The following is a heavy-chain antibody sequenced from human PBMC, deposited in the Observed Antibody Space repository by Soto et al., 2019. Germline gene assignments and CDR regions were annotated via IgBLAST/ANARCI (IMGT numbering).Heavy chain of an antibody. V-gene: IGHV4-34*01. D-gene: IGHD6-13*01. CDR2: INHSGST. Sequence: SETLSLTCAVYGGSFSGYYWSWIRQPPGKGLEWIGEINHSGSTNYNPSLKSRVTISVDTSKNQFSLKLSSVTAADTAVYYCARGSFAAAGTRCWFDPWGQGTLVTVSS. J-gene: IGHJ5*02. CDR3: ARGSFAAAGTRCWFDP. CDR1: GGSFSGYY.